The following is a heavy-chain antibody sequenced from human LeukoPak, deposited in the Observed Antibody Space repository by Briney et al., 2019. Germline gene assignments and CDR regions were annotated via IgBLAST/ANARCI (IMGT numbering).Heavy chain of an antibody. CDR3: ARDVDTAMGVGYYYYGMDV. CDR2: IYHSGST. D-gene: IGHD5-18*01. J-gene: IGHJ6*02. Sequence: PSETLSLTCTVSGYSISSGYYWGWIRQPPGKGLEWIGSIYHSGSTYYNPSLKSRVTISVDTSKNQFSLKLSSVTAADTAVYYCARDVDTAMGVGYYYYGMDVWGQGTTVTVSS. CDR1: GYSISSGYY. V-gene: IGHV4-38-2*02.